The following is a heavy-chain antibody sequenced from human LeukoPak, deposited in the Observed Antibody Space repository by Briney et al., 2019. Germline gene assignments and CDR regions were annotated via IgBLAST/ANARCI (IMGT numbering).Heavy chain of an antibody. Sequence: SETLSLTCSVSGGSVRSDISHWSWIRQPPGKGLEWIGYIYYSGTTNFNPSLKSRVTISVDTSKNQFSLRLSSVTAADTAVYYCARDSTPYGHSGYWGQGTLVTVSP. CDR2: IYYSGTT. CDR1: GGSVRSDISH. V-gene: IGHV4-61*01. D-gene: IGHD4-17*01. J-gene: IGHJ4*02. CDR3: ARDSTPYGHSGY.